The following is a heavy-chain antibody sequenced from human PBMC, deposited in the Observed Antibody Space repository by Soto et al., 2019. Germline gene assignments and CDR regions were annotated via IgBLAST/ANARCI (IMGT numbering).Heavy chain of an antibody. Sequence: QVQLQESGPGLVKPSETLSLTCIVSGGSISTYYWSWVRQPAGRALEWIGRVYCSGSTNYNPSLKSRLTMSIDTSRTQFSLKLTSVTAADTAVYYCARVRRSMGGIPLGACDIWGRGTMVTVAS. CDR2: VYCSGST. V-gene: IGHV4-4*07. J-gene: IGHJ3*02. CDR1: GGSISTYY. D-gene: IGHD3-16*01. CDR3: ARVRRSMGGIPLGACDI.